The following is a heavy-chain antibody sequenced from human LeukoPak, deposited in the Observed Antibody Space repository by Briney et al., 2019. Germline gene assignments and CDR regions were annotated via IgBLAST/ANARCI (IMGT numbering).Heavy chain of an antibody. D-gene: IGHD6-13*01. V-gene: IGHV5-51*01. CDR3: ARHGLGSSWFGFDY. CDR1: GYTFTTYW. Sequence: GESLKISCKGSGYTFTTYWIGWVRQMPGKGLEWMGIIYPGDSDPRYSPSFQGQVTISADKSISTTYLQWSSLKASDSAMYYCARHGLGSSWFGFDYWGQGTLVTVSS. J-gene: IGHJ4*02. CDR2: IYPGDSDP.